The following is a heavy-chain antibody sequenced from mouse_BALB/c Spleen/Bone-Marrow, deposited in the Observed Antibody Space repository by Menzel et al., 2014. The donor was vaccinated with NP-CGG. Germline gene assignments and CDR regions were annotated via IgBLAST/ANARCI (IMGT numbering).Heavy chain of an antibody. V-gene: IGHV1-80*01. CDR1: GYVFSTYW. Sequence: QVQLKESGAELVRPGSSVKISCKSSGYVFSTYWINWVKQRPGQGLEWIGQIYPGDGDTDFNGKFKDKATLTADESSNPAYMQLSSLTSEDSAVYFCARGGISVDYWGQGTTLTVSS. CDR3: ARGGISVDY. J-gene: IGHJ2*01. CDR2: IYPGDGDT.